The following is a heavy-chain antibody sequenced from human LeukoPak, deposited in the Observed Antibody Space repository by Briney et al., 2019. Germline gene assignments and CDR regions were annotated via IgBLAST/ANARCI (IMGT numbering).Heavy chain of an antibody. V-gene: IGHV3-30*04. CDR2: ISYDGSNK. Sequence: GGSLRLSCAASGFIFRSYAMHWVRQAPGKGLEWVAVISYDGSNKYYVDSVKGRFTISRDNSKNTLYLQMNSLRAEDTAVYYCARGAHRWATTNGNFDYWGQGTLVTVSS. J-gene: IGHJ4*02. CDR1: GFIFRSYA. CDR3: ARGAHRWATTNGNFDY. D-gene: IGHD1-1*01.